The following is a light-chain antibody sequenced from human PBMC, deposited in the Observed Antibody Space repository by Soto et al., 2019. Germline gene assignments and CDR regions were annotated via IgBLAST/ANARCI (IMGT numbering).Light chain of an antibody. J-gene: IGLJ2*01. Sequence: QSALTQPASVSGSPGQSIIISCTGTSSDVGGYDYVSWYQQHPGKAPKVIIYEVTNRPSGVSDRFSGSKSGNTASLTISGLQAEDEGDYYCTSYRSSTTPVVFGGGTKLTVL. CDR1: SSDVGGYDY. V-gene: IGLV2-14*01. CDR2: EVT. CDR3: TSYRSSTTPVV.